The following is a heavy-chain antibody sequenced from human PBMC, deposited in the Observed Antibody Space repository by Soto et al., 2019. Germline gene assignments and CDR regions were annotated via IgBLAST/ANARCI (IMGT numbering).Heavy chain of an antibody. CDR1: GGSFSDYY. D-gene: IGHD3-10*01. V-gene: IGHV4-34*01. CDR2: IYSSGST. CDR3: AKRSSGTMADY. Sequence: PSETLSLTCAVYGGSFSDYYWSWIRQPPGKGLEWIGTIYSSGSTQYNPSLKSRVTISVDTSKNQFSLRLSSVTAPDTAVYYCAKRSSGTMADYWGQGTLVTVSS. J-gene: IGHJ4*02.